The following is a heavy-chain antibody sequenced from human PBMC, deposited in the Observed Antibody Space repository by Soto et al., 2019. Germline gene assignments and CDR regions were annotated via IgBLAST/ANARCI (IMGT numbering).Heavy chain of an antibody. J-gene: IGHJ4*02. CDR2: IKADGSER. V-gene: IGHV3-7*01. CDR3: VREGEPYKRGCRKCRAYDY. CDR1: GFTFTDYW. D-gene: IGHD6-19*01. Sequence: EVQLVESGGGLVQPGGSQRLSCVASGFTFTDYWMSWVRQAPGKGLEWVSNIKADGSERYYVDSLKGRFTISRDSVKNSISLQMNSLRVENRGVYDCVREGEPYKRGCRKCRAYDYWGPGTLVTVSS.